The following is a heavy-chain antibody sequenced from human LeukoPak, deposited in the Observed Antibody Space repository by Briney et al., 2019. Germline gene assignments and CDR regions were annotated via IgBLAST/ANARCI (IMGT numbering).Heavy chain of an antibody. CDR3: ARLSSGYYDTLYYFDY. Sequence: GASLKISCKGSGYSFTSYWIGLVRPPPGKGLEWMGIIYPGDSDTRYSPSFQGQVTISADKSISTAYLQWSSLKASDTAMYYCARLSSGYYDTLYYFDYWGQGTLVTVSS. D-gene: IGHD3-22*01. CDR1: GYSFTSYW. CDR2: IYPGDSDT. V-gene: IGHV5-51*01. J-gene: IGHJ4*02.